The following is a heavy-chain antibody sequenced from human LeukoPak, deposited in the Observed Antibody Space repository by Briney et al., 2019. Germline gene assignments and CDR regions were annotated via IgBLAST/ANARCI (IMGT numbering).Heavy chain of an antibody. D-gene: IGHD3-22*01. J-gene: IGHJ4*02. Sequence: PSETLSLTCAVSGGSISSSNWWSWVRQPPGKGLEWIGNIYYGENTYYNPSLKSRVTISIDTSNNQFYLKLSSLTAADTAVYYCARRDDSSGYHKIFDYWGQGTLVTVSS. V-gene: IGHV4-4*02. CDR1: GGSISSSNW. CDR3: ARRDDSSGYHKIFDY. CDR2: IYYGENT.